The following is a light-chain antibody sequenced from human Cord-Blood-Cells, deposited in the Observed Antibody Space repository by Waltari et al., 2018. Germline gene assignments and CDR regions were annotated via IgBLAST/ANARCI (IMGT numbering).Light chain of an antibody. CDR2: YYSDSDK. J-gene: IGLJ3*02. V-gene: IGLV5-37*01. Sequence: QPVLTQPPSSSASPGESARLTCTLPSDINVGSYNIYWYQQKPGSPPRYLLYYYSDSDKGQGSGVPSRCSGSKDASANTGILRISGLQSEDEADYYCMIWPSNAWVFGGGTKLTVL. CDR1: SDINVGSYN. CDR3: MIWPSNAWV.